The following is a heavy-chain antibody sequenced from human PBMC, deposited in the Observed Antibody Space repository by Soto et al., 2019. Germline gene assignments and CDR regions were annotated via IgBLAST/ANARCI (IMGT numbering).Heavy chain of an antibody. CDR1: GFTFSSAA. CDR2: FSGSGGGT. V-gene: IGHV3-23*01. Sequence: GXSLRLSCAASGFTFSSAAMSWVGQAPGKGLEWVSSFSGSGGGTYYADSVKGRFTISRDNSKNTLYLQMNSLRAEDTAVYYCAKLTGYWGQGILVTVSS. J-gene: IGHJ4*02. CDR3: AKLTGY. D-gene: IGHD7-27*01.